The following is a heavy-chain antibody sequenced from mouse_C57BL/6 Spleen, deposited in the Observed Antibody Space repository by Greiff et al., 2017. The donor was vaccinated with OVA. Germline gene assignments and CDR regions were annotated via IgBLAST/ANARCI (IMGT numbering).Heavy chain of an antibody. D-gene: IGHD2-1*01. CDR1: GYTFTDHT. Sequence: QVQLQQSDAELVKPGASVKISCKVSGYTFTDHTIHWMKQRPEQGLEWIGYIYPRDGSTKYNEKFKGKATLTAEKSSSTAYMQLSSLTSEDSAVYFCARDYGNFYWYFDVWGTGTTVTVSS. CDR2: IYPRDGST. CDR3: ARDYGNFYWYFDV. J-gene: IGHJ1*03. V-gene: IGHV1-78*01.